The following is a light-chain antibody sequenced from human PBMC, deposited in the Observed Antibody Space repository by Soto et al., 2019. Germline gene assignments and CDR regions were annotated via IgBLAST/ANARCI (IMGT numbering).Light chain of an antibody. CDR2: SAS. V-gene: IGKV1-16*01. CDR3: QQYSSYAFT. Sequence: DIQMTQSPSSLSASVGDRVTIPCRASQGISTYLGWYQQKPGKVPKSLNYSASSLASGVPSRFSGSESGTEFTLTISSLQHDDFATYYCQQYSSYAFTFGQGNKLAIK. J-gene: IGKJ2*01. CDR1: QGISTY.